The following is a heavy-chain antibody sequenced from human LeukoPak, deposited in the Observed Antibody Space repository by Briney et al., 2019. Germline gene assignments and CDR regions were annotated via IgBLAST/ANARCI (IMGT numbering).Heavy chain of an antibody. CDR3: ARHIVVVTACWFDP. D-gene: IGHD2-21*02. CDR2: IYYSGST. V-gene: IGHV4-39*01. J-gene: IGHJ5*02. CDR1: GGSISSSSCY. Sequence: SETLSLTCTVSGGSISSSSCYWGWIRQPPGKGLEWIGSIYYSGSTYYNPSLKSRVTISVDTSKNQFSLKLSSVTAADTTVYYCARHIVVVTACWFDPWGQGTLVTVSS.